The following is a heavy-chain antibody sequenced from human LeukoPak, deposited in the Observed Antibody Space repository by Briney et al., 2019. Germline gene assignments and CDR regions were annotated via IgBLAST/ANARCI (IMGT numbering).Heavy chain of an antibody. CDR1: GFSFNTYW. CDR3: ASFWSAYYTLPFAY. CDR2: IKHDGSET. J-gene: IGHJ4*02. V-gene: IGHV3-7*01. D-gene: IGHD3-3*01. Sequence: GGSLRLSCAASGFSFNTYWMNWVRLAPGKGLEWVATIKHDGSETFYVDSVKGRFAISRDNTKKSLFLQMNSPRAEDTALYYCASFWSAYYTLPFAYWGQGTLVTVST.